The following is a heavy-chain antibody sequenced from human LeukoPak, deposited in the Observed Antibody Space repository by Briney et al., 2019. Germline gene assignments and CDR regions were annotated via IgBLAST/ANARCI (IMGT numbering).Heavy chain of an antibody. CDR3: AKKWLGGYFDI. CDR1: GFTFDSYD. Sequence: GGSLRLSCAASGFTFDSYDMTWVRQAPGKGLEWVSSVSGGGEATYYADSVEGRFTISRDNSNDTLFLQMSSLRADDTAVYYCAKKWLGGYFDIWGQGTRVTVSS. CDR2: VSGGGEAT. D-gene: IGHD6-19*01. V-gene: IGHV3-23*01. J-gene: IGHJ3*02.